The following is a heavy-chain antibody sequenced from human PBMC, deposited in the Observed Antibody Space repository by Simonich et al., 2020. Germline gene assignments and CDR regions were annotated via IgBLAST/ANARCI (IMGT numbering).Heavy chain of an antibody. CDR1: GYTFTSYD. D-gene: IGHD1-26*01. CDR3: ARTYSGSYYYFDY. J-gene: IGHJ4*02. CDR2: MNPNSGNT. Sequence: QVQLVQSGAEVKKPGASVKVSCKASGYTFTSYDINWVRQATGQGLEWMGCMNPNSGNTGYAQKVQGRVTITRNTSISTAYMELSSLRSEDTAVYYCARTYSGSYYYFDYWGQGTLVTVSS. V-gene: IGHV1-8*03.